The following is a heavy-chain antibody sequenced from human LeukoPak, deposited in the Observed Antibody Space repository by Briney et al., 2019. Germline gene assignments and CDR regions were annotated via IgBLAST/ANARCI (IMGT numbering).Heavy chain of an antibody. D-gene: IGHD5-18*01. CDR2: ISAYNGNT. J-gene: IGHJ4*02. V-gene: IGHV1-18*01. Sequence: ASVTVSCKASGYTFTSYGISWVRQAPGQGLEWMGWISAYNGNTNYAQKLQGRVTMTTDTSTSTAYMELRSLRSDDTAVYYCARSDVDTAMVEPGAWTYFDYWGQGTLVTVSS. CDR3: ARSDVDTAMVEPGAWTYFDY. CDR1: GYTFTSYG.